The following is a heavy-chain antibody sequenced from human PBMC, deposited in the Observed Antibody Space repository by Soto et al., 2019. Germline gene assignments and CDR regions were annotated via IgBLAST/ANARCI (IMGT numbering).Heavy chain of an antibody. Sequence: PSETRSRTWSVSGGSISGSIYYWVGIRQPPGKVLEWIGSIYYSGSTYYNPSLKSRVTISVDTSKNQFSLKLSSVTAADTVVYYSARRQTRWLQSGEKNNWFDPWGQGTLVTVSS. CDR1: GGSISGSIYY. V-gene: IGHV4-39*01. J-gene: IGHJ5*02. CDR3: ARRQTRWLQSGEKNNWFDP. D-gene: IGHD5-12*01. CDR2: IYYSGST.